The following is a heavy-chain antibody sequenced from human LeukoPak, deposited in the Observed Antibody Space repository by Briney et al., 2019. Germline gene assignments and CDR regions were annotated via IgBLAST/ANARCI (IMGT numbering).Heavy chain of an antibody. J-gene: IGHJ4*02. CDR3: ATAPHTYYFDY. CDR2: IYYTGNT. Sequence: SETLSLTCTVSGDSITTYYWSWIRQPPGKGLEWIAYIYYTGNTNYNPSLKSRVTMSVDTSKNQISLKLSSVTAADTAVYYCATAPHTYYFDYWGQGTLVTVSS. CDR1: GDSITTYY. V-gene: IGHV4-59*01.